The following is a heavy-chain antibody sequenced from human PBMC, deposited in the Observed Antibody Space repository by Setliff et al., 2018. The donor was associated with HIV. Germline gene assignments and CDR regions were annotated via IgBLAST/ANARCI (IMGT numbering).Heavy chain of an antibody. J-gene: IGHJ4*02. V-gene: IGHV3-21*01. CDR2: ISSSSSYR. CDR1: GFTFSRYS. CDR3: ARTYYYDSPGYYTTSG. D-gene: IGHD3-22*01. Sequence: GGSLRLSCAASGFTFSRYSMNWVRQAPGKGLEWVSCISSSSSYRYNADSVKGRFTISRDNAKNSLYLQMNSLRAEDTAVYYCARTYYYDSPGYYTTSGWGQGTVVTVSS.